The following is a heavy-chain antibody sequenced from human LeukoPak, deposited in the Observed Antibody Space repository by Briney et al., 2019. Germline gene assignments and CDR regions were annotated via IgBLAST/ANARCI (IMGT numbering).Heavy chain of an antibody. V-gene: IGHV3-23*01. Sequence: PGGPLRLSCVASGFTFSSCAMTWVRQAPGKGLEWVSAISGSGGSTYYADSVKGRFTISRDNSQNTLYLQMNSLRAEDTAVYYCAKEPLLWFGELQPYYFDYWGQGTLVTVSS. CDR3: AKEPLLWFGELQPYYFDY. CDR1: GFTFSSCA. J-gene: IGHJ4*02. D-gene: IGHD3-10*01. CDR2: ISGSGGST.